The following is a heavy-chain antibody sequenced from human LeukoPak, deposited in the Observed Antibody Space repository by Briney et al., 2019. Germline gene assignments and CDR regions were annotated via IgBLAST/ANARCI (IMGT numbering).Heavy chain of an antibody. CDR1: GGSFSGYY. CDR2: INHSGST. D-gene: IGHD3-9*01. Sequence: TSSETLFLTCAVYGGSFSGYYWSWIRQPPGKGLEWTGEINHSGSTNYNPSLKSRVTISVDTSKNQFSLKLSSVTAADTAVYYCARGGRYFDWLLPFGYWGQGTLVTVSS. J-gene: IGHJ4*02. V-gene: IGHV4-34*01. CDR3: ARGGRYFDWLLPFGY.